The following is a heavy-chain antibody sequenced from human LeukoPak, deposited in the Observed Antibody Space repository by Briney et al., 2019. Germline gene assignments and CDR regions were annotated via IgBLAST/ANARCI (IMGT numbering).Heavy chain of an antibody. CDR1: GGSISSYY. D-gene: IGHD6-19*01. V-gene: IGHV4-59*08. CDR3: AGHVSSGWYEEVLEGFALDY. CDR2: IYYSGST. J-gene: IGHJ4*02. Sequence: SETLSLTCTVSGGSISSYYWSWIRQPPGKGLEWIGYIYYSGSTNYNPSLKSRVTISVDTSKNQFSLKLSSVTAADTAVYYCAGHVSSGWYEEVLEGFALDYWGQGTLVTVSS.